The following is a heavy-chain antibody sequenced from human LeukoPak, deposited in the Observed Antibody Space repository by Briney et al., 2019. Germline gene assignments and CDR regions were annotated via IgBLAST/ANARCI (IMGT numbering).Heavy chain of an antibody. CDR2: ITWHSGGI. CDR3: VAAPETDFCPGSHLDF. Sequence: PGGSLRLSCAAPGFTFGGYAMHWVRQAPGKGLEWVSGITWHSGGIGYADSVKGRCIISRDDAKNSQYFQMNSLITEDAALYYCVAAPETDFCPGSHLDFWGPGTLVTVSS. CDR1: GFTFGGYA. V-gene: IGHV3-9*01. J-gene: IGHJ4*02. D-gene: IGHD3/OR15-3a*01.